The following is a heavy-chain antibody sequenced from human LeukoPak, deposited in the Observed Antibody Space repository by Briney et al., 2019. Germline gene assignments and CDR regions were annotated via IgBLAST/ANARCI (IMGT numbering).Heavy chain of an antibody. J-gene: IGHJ5*02. CDR1: GFTFSSYS. V-gene: IGHV3-30*03. CDR3: ARFRGKVGA. CDR2: ISYDGSNK. Sequence: PGGSLRLSCAASGFTFSSYSMNWVRQAPGKGLEWVAVISYDGSNKYYADSVKGRFTISRDNSKNTLYLQMNSLRSEDTAVYYCARFRGKVGAWGQGTLVTVSS. D-gene: IGHD1-26*01.